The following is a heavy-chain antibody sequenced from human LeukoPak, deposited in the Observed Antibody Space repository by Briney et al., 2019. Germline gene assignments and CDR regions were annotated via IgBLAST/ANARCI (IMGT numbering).Heavy chain of an antibody. CDR2: ISWNSGSI. Sequence: GGSLRLSCAASGFTFDDYAMHWVRQAPGKGLEWVSGISWNSGSIGCADSVKGRFTISRDNAKNSLYLQMNSLRAEDTALYYCAKALTTTANYYYYYGMDVWGQGTTVTVSS. CDR1: GFTFDDYA. D-gene: IGHD4-11*01. CDR3: AKALTTTANYYYYYGMDV. J-gene: IGHJ6*02. V-gene: IGHV3-9*01.